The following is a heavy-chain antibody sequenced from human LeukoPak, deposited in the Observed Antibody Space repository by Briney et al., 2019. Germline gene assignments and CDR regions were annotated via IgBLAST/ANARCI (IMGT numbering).Heavy chain of an antibody. CDR2: ISTSGAYI. J-gene: IGHJ6*03. Sequence: GGSLRLSCAASGFTFSIYYMTWVRQAPGKGLEWVSSISTSGAYIYYADSVKGRFTISRDSAKNSLYLQMNSLRAEDSAVYYCARYPLSYSDYYMDVWGTGTTVTVSS. D-gene: IGHD2-15*01. CDR3: ARYPLSYSDYYMDV. CDR1: GFTFSIYY. V-gene: IGHV3-21*01.